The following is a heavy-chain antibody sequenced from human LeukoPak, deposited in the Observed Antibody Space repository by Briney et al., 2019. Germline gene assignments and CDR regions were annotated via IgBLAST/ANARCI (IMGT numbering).Heavy chain of an antibody. V-gene: IGHV3-33*01. J-gene: IGHJ4*02. D-gene: IGHD3-22*01. CDR3: ARDLLPRAYYYDSSGYAH. CDR1: GFTFSSYG. Sequence: GGALRLSCAASGFTFSSYGMHWVRQAPGKGLGRVAVICDEGSSKYYADSVKGGFTISRDNSKNTLYLQMNSLRAEDTAVYYCARDLLPRAYYYDSSGYAHWGQGTLVTVSS. CDR2: ICDEGSSK.